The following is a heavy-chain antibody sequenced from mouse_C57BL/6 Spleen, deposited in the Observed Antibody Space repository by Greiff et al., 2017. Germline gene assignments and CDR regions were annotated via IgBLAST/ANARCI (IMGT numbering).Heavy chain of an antibody. CDR2: IRSKSNNYAT. V-gene: IGHV10-1*01. CDR3: VRQDYGSSYKFAY. CDR1: GFSFNTYA. D-gene: IGHD1-1*01. Sequence: EVKLVESGGGLVQPKGSLKLSCAASGFSFNTYAMNWVRQAPGKGLEWVARIRSKSNNYATYYADSVKDRFTISRDDSESMLYLQMNNLKTEDTAMYYCVRQDYGSSYKFAYWGQGTLVTVSA. J-gene: IGHJ3*01.